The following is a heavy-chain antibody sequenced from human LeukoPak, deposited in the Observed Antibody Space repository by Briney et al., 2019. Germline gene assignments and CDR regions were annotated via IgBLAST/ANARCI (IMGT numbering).Heavy chain of an antibody. CDR2: IYSGGST. Sequence: GGSLRLSCAASGFTVRSNYMSWVRQAPGKGLEWVSVIYSGGSTYYADSVKGRFTISRDNSKNTLYLQMNSLRAEDTAVYYCARGIVGATTALDYWGQGTLVTVSS. J-gene: IGHJ4*02. CDR1: GFTVRSNY. V-gene: IGHV3-66*01. CDR3: ARGIVGATTALDY. D-gene: IGHD1-26*01.